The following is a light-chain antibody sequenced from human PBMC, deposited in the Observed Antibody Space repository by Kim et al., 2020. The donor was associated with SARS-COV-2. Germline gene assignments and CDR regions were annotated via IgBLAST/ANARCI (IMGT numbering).Light chain of an antibody. CDR1: QSLSTSY. CDR3: QHYGSSPRR. J-gene: IGKJ1*01. V-gene: IGKV3-20*01. Sequence: EIVLTQSPGTLSLSPGERATLSCRASQSLSTSYLAWYQQKPGQSPRLLIYGASTRATGIPVRFSGSGSGTDFTLTISRLEPEDFAVYYCQHYGSSPRRFGQGTKVDIK. CDR2: GAS.